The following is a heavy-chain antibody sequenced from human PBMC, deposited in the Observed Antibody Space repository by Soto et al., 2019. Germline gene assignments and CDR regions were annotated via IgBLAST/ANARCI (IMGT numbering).Heavy chain of an antibody. CDR1: GFTVSSNY. CDR2: IYPACST. CDR3: ARDSQGLPAASPGFYYYGMDV. Sequence: GGSLRLSCAASGFTVSSNYMSWVSQAPGKGLEWVSIIYPACSTYYADSVQGRFTISRDNSKNTLYLQMNSLRAEDTAVYYCARDSQGLPAASPGFYYYGMDVWGQGTTVTVSS. D-gene: IGHD2-2*01. V-gene: IGHV3-53*01. J-gene: IGHJ6*02.